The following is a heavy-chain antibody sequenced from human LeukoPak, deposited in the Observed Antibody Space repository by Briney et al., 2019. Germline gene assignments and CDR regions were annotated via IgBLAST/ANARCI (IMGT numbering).Heavy chain of an antibody. CDR2: IIPIFGTA. CDR3: ARDCRDGYNERTSDY. J-gene: IGHJ4*02. D-gene: IGHD5-24*01. CDR1: GGTFSSYA. Sequence: SVKVSCKASGGTFSSYAISWVRQAPGQGLEWMGGIIPIFGTANYAQKFQGRVTITADESTSTAYMELSSLRSEDTAVYYCARDCRDGYNERTSDYWGQGTLVTVSS. V-gene: IGHV1-69*13.